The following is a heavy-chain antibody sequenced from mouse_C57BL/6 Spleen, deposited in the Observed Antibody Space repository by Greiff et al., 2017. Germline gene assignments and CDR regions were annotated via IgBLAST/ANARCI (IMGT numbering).Heavy chain of an antibody. CDR1: GYAFTNYL. D-gene: IGHD2-1*01. CDR2: INPGSGGT. V-gene: IGHV1-54*01. CDR3: ARPYGNYGAMDY. J-gene: IGHJ4*01. Sequence: QVQLKESGAELVRPGTSVKVSCKASGYAFTNYLIEWVKQRPGQGLEWIGVINPGSGGTNYNEKFKGKATLTADKSSSTAYMQLSSLTSEDSAVYFCARPYGNYGAMDYWGQGTSVTVSS.